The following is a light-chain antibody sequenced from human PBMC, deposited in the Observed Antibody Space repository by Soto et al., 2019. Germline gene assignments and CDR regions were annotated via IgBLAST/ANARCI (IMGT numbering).Light chain of an antibody. J-gene: IGLJ2*01. CDR1: SSNIGNNY. Sequence: QSVLTQPPSVPAAPGQKVTISCSGSSSNIGNNYVSWYQQLPGTAPKLLIYENNKRPSGIPDRFSGSKSGTSATLGITGLQTGDEADYYCGTWDSSLSAVVFGGGTKVTVL. V-gene: IGLV1-51*02. CDR3: GTWDSSLSAVV. CDR2: ENN.